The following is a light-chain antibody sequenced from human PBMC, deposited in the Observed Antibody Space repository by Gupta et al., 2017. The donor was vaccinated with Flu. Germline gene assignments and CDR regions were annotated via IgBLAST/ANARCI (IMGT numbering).Light chain of an antibody. CDR2: SNN. J-gene: IGLJ2*01. V-gene: IGLV1-44*01. CDR3: AAWDDSLNGLV. CDR1: SSNIGSNT. Sequence: QSVLTLPPSASGTPGQRIPIPCFGSSSNIGSNTVNWYQQLPGTAPKLLIYSNNQRPSGVPDRFSGSKSGTSASLAISGLQSEDEADYYCAAWDDSLNGLVFGGGTKLTVL.